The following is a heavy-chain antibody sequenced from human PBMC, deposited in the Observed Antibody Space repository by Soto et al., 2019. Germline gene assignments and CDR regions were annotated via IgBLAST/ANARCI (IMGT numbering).Heavy chain of an antibody. CDR1: GASISSYY. D-gene: IGHD6-6*01. J-gene: IGHJ5*02. CDR3: ARDPSGYNWFDP. V-gene: IGHV4-4*07. Sequence: SETLSLTCTVSGASISSYYWSWIRQPAGKGLEWIGRISTVGSTDFNPSLKSRVTMSLDTSKNQFPLKLSSVTAADTAVYYCARDPSGYNWFDPWGQGTLVTVSS. CDR2: ISTVGST.